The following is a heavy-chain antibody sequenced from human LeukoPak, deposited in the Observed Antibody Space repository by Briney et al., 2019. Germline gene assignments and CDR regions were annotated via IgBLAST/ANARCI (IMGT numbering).Heavy chain of an antibody. CDR2: IYTSGST. V-gene: IGHV4-61*02. J-gene: IGHJ4*02. CDR3: AREIAVAGTFVFDY. D-gene: IGHD6-19*01. CDR1: GGSISSGSYY. Sequence: MPSETLSLTCTVSGGSISSGSYYWSWIRQPAGKGLEWIGRIYTSGSTNYNPSLKSRVTISVDTSKNQFSLKLSSVTAADTAVYYCAREIAVAGTFVFDYWGQGTLVTVSS.